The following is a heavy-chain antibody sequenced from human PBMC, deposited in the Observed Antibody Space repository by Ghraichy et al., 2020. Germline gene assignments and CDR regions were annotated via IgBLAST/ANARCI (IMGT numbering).Heavy chain of an antibody. CDR1: GFTFSSYG. CDR3: ARPGRGYDILTEPYAFDI. CDR2: IRYDGSNK. J-gene: IGHJ3*02. Sequence: LSLTCAASGFTFSSYGMHWVRQAPGKGLEWVAFIRYDGSNKYYADSVKGRFTISRDNSKNTLYLQMNSLRAEDTAVYYCARPGRGYDILTEPYAFDIWGQGTMVTVSS. D-gene: IGHD3-9*01. V-gene: IGHV3-30*02.